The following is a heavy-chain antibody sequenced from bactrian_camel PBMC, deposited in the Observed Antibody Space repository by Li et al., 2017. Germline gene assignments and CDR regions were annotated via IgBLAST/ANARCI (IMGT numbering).Heavy chain of an antibody. J-gene: IGHJ4*01. CDR1: EFTPSTAL. CDR2: INNRGAA. CDR3: AADGRWPGIYGALVSRGYNF. V-gene: IGHV3S53*01. D-gene: IGHD1*01. Sequence: HVQLVESGGGSVLAGGSLRLSCTASEFTPSTALMGWFRHAPGKVPEGVAAINNRGAATYADSVKGRFTISKDNAKHTLYLQMNSLKPEDTAMYRCAADGRWPGIYGALVSRGYNFWGQGTQVTVS.